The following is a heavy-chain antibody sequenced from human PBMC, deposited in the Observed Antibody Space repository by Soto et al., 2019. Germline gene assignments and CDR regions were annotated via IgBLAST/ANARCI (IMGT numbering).Heavy chain of an antibody. CDR3: AKDLNPSPVDIVVSSYFDF. CDR1: GFTFSNYA. V-gene: IGHV3-23*01. J-gene: IGHJ4*02. Sequence: EVQLLESGGGLVQPGGSLRLSCAASGFTFSNYAMTWVRQAPGKGLEWVSTVTGSGGRTSYTDSVKGRFTISRDNSNSKTTLYLQMNSLRAEDTAIYYCAKDLNPSPVDIVVSSYFDFWGQGTLVTVSS. D-gene: IGHD2-2*01. CDR2: VTGSGGRT.